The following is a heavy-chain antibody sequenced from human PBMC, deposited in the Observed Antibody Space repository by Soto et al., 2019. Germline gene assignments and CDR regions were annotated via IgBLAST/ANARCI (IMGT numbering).Heavy chain of an antibody. CDR1: GGSISNYY. Sequence: QVQLQESGPGLVKPSETLYLSCSVCGGSISNYYWSWVRRPPGKGLEWIGYIYYSGTTNYNPSLKSRVTISVDTSKNEFSLKVTSVTAADTAVYYCARDRGPNSYFDYWGRGTLVTVSS. D-gene: IGHD7-27*01. V-gene: IGHV4-59*01. J-gene: IGHJ4*02. CDR3: ARDRGPNSYFDY. CDR2: IYYSGTT.